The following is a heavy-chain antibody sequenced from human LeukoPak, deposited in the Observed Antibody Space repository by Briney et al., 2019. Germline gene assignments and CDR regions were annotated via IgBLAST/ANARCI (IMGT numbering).Heavy chain of an antibody. J-gene: IGHJ5*02. V-gene: IGHV1-69*05. D-gene: IGHD3-22*01. CDR1: GGTFNSYA. Sequence: GASVKVSCKASGGTFNSYAISWVRQAPGQGLEWMGGIIPIFGTANYAQKVQGRVTITTDESTTTAYMELSSLRSEDTAVYYCARARSPSSGYLLRDHNWFDPWGRGTLVTVSS. CDR2: IIPIFGTA. CDR3: ARARSPSSGYLLRDHNWFDP.